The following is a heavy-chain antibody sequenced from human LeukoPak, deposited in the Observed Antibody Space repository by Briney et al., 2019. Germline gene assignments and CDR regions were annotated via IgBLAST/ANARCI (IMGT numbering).Heavy chain of an antibody. V-gene: IGHV3-21*01. CDR3: AMSGYSSSWRLDY. J-gene: IGHJ4*02. Sequence: GGSLRLSCAASGFTFSSYNMNWVRQAPGKGLEGVSSISSSSSYIYYADSVKGRFTISRDNAKNSLYLQMNSLRAEDTAVYYCAMSGYSSSWRLDYWGQGTLVTVSS. D-gene: IGHD6-13*01. CDR2: ISSSSSYI. CDR1: GFTFSSYN.